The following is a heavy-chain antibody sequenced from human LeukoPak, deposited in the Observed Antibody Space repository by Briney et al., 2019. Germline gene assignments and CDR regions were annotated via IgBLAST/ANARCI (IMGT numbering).Heavy chain of an antibody. CDR1: GFTFSSYG. CDR3: AKDRAQIVDGAFDI. J-gene: IGHJ3*02. V-gene: IGHV3-23*01. Sequence: GGSLRLSCAASGFTFSSYGMSWVRQAPGKGLEWVSAISGSGGSTYYADSVKGRFTISRDNSENTLYLQMNSLRAEDTAVYYCAKDRAQIVDGAFDIWDQGTMVTVSS. D-gene: IGHD1-26*01. CDR2: ISGSGGST.